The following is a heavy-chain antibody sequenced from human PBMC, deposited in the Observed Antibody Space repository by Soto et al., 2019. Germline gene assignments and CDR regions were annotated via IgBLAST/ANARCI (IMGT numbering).Heavy chain of an antibody. CDR3: ARGYWFDP. Sequence: PSETLSLTCTVSGGSIFSDDWTWIRQPPGKGLEWIGYISRGGSSRYAPSLKGRVTSSTDTSKNQVSLKLTYVTVADTAVYYCARGYWFDPWGPGTLVTVSS. V-gene: IGHV4-59*01. CDR2: ISRGGSS. J-gene: IGHJ5*02. CDR1: GGSIFSDD.